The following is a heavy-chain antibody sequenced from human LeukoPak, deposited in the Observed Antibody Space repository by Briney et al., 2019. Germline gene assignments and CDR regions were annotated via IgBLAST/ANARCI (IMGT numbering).Heavy chain of an antibody. CDR3: ARGGGNPGLFDY. CDR2: IYSGGDT. D-gene: IGHD4-23*01. CDR1: GITVSGSH. J-gene: IGHJ4*02. Sequence: GGSLRLSCAASGITVSGSHLSWVRQAPGKGLEWISLIYSGGDTKYANSVKGRFTISRDNSKNTLYLQMDGLRAEDTAVYYCARGGGNPGLFDYWGQGTLVTVSS. V-gene: IGHV3-53*01.